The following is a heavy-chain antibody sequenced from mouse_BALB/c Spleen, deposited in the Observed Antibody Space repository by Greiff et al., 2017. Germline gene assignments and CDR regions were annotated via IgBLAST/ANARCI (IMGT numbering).Heavy chain of an antibody. CDR2: ISSGSSTI. D-gene: IGHD2-1*01. Sequence: EVMLVESGGGLVPPGGSRKLSCAASGFTFSSFGMHWVRQAPEKGLEWVAYISSGSSTIYYADTVKGRFTISRDNPKNTLFLQMTSLRSEDTAMYYCARDGNYYFDYWGQGTTLTVSS. CDR1: GFTFSSFG. CDR3: ARDGNYYFDY. J-gene: IGHJ2*01. V-gene: IGHV5-17*02.